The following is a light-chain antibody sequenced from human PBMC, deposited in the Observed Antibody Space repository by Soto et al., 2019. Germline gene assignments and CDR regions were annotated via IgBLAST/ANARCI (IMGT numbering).Light chain of an antibody. CDR1: QSVSSS. CDR3: QQRSNWPPIT. CDR2: DAS. V-gene: IGKV3-11*01. J-gene: IGKJ5*01. Sequence: DIVLTQSPVTLSLSPGQRATLSCRASQSVSSSSVAWYRQRPGQAPRLLIYDASNRATGIPARFSGSGSGTDFTLTISSLEAEDFAVYYCQQRSNWPPITFGQGTRLEIK.